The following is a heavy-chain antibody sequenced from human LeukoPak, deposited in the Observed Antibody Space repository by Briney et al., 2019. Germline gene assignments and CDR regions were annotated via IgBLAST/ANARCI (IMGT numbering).Heavy chain of an antibody. CDR3: TRARGYSYGSYFDY. V-gene: IGHV3-49*04. J-gene: IGHJ4*02. CDR1: GFTVSSNY. D-gene: IGHD5-18*01. Sequence: PGGSLRLSCAASGFTVSSNYMSWVRQAPGKGLEWVGFIRSKAYGGTTEYAASVKGRFTISRDDSKSIAYLQMNSLKTEGTAVYYCTRARGYSYGSYFDYWGQGTLVTVSS. CDR2: IRSKAYGGTT.